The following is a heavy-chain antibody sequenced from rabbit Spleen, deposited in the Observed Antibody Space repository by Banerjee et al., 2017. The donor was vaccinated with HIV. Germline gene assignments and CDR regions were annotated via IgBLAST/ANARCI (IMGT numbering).Heavy chain of an antibody. CDR2: IAAGSGGTT. CDR3: VREVAARFSL. D-gene: IGHD4-1*01. V-gene: IGHV1S40*01. Sequence: QSLEESGGDLVKPGTSLTLTCTASGLSFISGYYMCWVRQAPGKGLEWIACIAAGSGGTTYYANWAKGRFTISSHNAQNTLFLQLNSLTAADTATYFCVREVAARFSLWGPGTLVTVS. J-gene: IGHJ4*01. CDR1: GLSFISGYY.